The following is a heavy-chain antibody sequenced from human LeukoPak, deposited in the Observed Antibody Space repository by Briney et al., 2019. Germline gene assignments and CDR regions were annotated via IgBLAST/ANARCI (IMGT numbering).Heavy chain of an antibody. Sequence: SETLSLTCTVSGGSIGSYYWSWIRQPPGNGLEWIGYIYYSGSTNYNPSLKSRVTISVDTSKNQFSLKLSSVTAADTAVYYCARDSGYSYGSVYWGQGTLVTVSS. D-gene: IGHD5-18*01. CDR3: ARDSGYSYGSVY. J-gene: IGHJ4*02. CDR2: IYYSGST. CDR1: GGSIGSYY. V-gene: IGHV4-59*01.